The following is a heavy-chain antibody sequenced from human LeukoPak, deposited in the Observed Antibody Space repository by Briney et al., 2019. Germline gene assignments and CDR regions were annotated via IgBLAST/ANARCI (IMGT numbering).Heavy chain of an antibody. J-gene: IGHJ6*03. D-gene: IGHD1-26*01. CDR2: ITSSSSYI. CDR3: ARDPYSGNYGAYYYYYMGV. CDR1: GFTFSSYN. V-gene: IGHV3-21*06. Sequence: GGSLRLSCAASGFTFSSYNMNWVRQAPGKGLEWVSSITSSSSYIYYADSVKGRFTISRDNAKNSLYLQMDSLRVEDTAEYYCARDPYSGNYGAYYYYYMGVWGKGTTVTVSS.